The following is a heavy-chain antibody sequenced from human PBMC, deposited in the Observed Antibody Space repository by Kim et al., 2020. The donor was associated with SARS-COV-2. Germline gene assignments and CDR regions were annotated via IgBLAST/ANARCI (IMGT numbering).Heavy chain of an antibody. D-gene: IGHD3-10*01. J-gene: IGHJ4*02. CDR1: GGTFSSYA. CDR2: IIPIFGTA. CDR3: ARGGATMVRGVIITSHFDY. Sequence: SVKVSCKASGGTFSSYAISWVRQAPGQGLEWMGGIIPIFGTANYAQKFQGRVTITADESTSTAYMELSSLRSEDTAVYYCARGGATMVRGVIITSHFDYWGQGTLVTVSS. V-gene: IGHV1-69*13.